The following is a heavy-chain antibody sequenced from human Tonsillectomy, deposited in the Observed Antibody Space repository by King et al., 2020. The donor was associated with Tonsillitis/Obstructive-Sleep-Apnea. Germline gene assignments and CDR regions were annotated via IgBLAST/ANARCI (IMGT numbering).Heavy chain of an antibody. Sequence: VQLVESGGGVVQPGGSLRLSCAASGFTFDDYAMHWVRQAPGKGLEWVSLISGDGGSTYYADSVKGRFTISRDNSKNSLYLQMNSLRTEDTALYYCAKEGGGALNSYYYYYMDVWGKGTTVTVSS. CDR2: ISGDGGST. V-gene: IGHV3-43*02. J-gene: IGHJ6*03. CDR3: AKEGGGALNSYYYYYMDV. D-gene: IGHD1-26*01. CDR1: GFTFDDYA.